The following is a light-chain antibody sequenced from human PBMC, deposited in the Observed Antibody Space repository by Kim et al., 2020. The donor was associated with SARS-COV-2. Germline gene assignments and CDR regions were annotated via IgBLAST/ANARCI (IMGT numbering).Light chain of an antibody. CDR3: QQYGSSQQG. J-gene: IGKJ1*01. CDR2: GAS. Sequence: EIVLTQSPGTLSLSPGERATFSCRASQSVSSSYLAWYQQKPGQAPRLLIYGASSRATGIPDRFSGSGSGTDFTLTISRLEPEDFAVYYCQQYGSSQQGFGQGTKVDIK. CDR1: QSVSSSY. V-gene: IGKV3-20*01.